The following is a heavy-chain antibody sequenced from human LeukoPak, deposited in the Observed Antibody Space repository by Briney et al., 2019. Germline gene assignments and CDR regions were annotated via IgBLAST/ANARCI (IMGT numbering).Heavy chain of an antibody. D-gene: IGHD6-19*01. CDR1: GFTFSTYG. CDR2: IWYDGDNK. J-gene: IGHJ6*02. V-gene: IGHV3-33*01. Sequence: GGSLRLSCAASGFTFSTYGMHWVRQPPNKGLEWVAVIWYDGDNKYYADSVRGRFTISRDNAKNTLYLQMNSLRAEDTAVYYGARDWAGAGTYYYYRMAVWGQGTTVTVSS. CDR3: ARDWAGAGTYYYYRMAV.